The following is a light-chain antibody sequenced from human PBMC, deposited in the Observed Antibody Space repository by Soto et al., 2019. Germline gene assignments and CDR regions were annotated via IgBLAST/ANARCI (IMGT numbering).Light chain of an antibody. V-gene: IGLV1-51*01. J-gene: IGLJ2*01. Sequence: QSVLTQPPSVSAAPGQKVTISCSGSSSNIGNNYVSWYQQLPGTAPKLLIYDNNKRPSGIPDRFSGSKSDTSATLVITGHHNGVEADYYCATWDSSLSAVVFGGGTKQTVL. CDR2: DNN. CDR3: ATWDSSLSAVV. CDR1: SSNIGNNY.